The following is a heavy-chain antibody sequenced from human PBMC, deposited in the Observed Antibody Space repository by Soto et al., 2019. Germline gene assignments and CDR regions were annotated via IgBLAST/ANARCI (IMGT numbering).Heavy chain of an antibody. CDR1: GFTFSSYW. J-gene: IGHJ4*02. V-gene: IGHV3-7*04. CDR3: ARAAAGRGDFWSGNSSGQEEHRGY. D-gene: IGHD3-3*01. Sequence: GGSLRLSCAASGFTFSSYWMSWVRQAPGKGLEWLANIKQDGSEKYYVDSVKGRFTISRDNAKNSLFLQMDSLRAEDTAVYYCARAAAGRGDFWSGNSSGQEEHRGYWGQGTLVTVSS. CDR2: IKQDGSEK.